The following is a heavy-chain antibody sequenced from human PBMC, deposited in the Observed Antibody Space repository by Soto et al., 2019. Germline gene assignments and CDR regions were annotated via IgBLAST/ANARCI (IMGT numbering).Heavy chain of an antibody. Sequence: QVQLVQSGAEVKKPGASVKVSCKASGYTFTSYGISWVRQAPGQGLEWMGWISAYNGNTNYAQKLQGRVTMTTDTSTSTAYMAPRGLRSDDTAVYYCASMNYDSSGYYYVFDYWGQGTLVTVSS. CDR3: ASMNYDSSGYYYVFDY. CDR2: ISAYNGNT. CDR1: GYTFTSYG. V-gene: IGHV1-18*01. J-gene: IGHJ4*02. D-gene: IGHD3-22*01.